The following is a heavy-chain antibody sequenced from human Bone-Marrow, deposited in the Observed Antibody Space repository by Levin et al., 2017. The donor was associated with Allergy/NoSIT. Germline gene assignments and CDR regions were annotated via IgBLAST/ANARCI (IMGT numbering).Heavy chain of an antibody. CDR1: GYTFTDYY. Sequence: PGESLKISCKASGYTFTDYYMHWVRQAPGQGLEWMGWINPKSGDTKYGPKFEGRVTMTRDTSSSTFYMDLSSLRSDDTGVYYCARRFETGHYSGWTENFQHWGQGTLMIVSS. CDR2: INPKSGDT. J-gene: IGHJ1*01. CDR3: ARRFETGHYSGWTENFQH. D-gene: IGHD6-19*01. V-gene: IGHV1-2*02.